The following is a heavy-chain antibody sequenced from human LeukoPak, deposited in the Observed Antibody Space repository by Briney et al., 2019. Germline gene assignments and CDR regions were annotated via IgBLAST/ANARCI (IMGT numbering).Heavy chain of an antibody. CDR2: IYYSGST. D-gene: IGHD5-12*01. CDR1: GGSISSYY. Sequence: PSETLSLTCSVPGGSISSYYWGWIRQPPGKGLEWIGYIYYSGSTNYNPSLKSRVTIAVDTTKNQYSLKLSSVTAADTAVYYCARDPGYSGSDDFWGQGTLVTVSS. J-gene: IGHJ4*02. V-gene: IGHV4-59*01. CDR3: ARDPGYSGSDDF.